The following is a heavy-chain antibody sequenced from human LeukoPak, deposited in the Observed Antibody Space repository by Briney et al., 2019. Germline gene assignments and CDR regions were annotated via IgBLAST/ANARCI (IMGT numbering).Heavy chain of an antibody. CDR3: TTEGA. J-gene: IGHJ5*02. Sequence: GGSLRLSCAASGFTFSSYAMSWVRQAPGKGLEWVGRIISETDGGTTDYAAPVKGRFTISRDDSKNTLYLQMNSLKIEDTAVYYCTTEGAWGQGTLVTVSS. V-gene: IGHV3-15*01. CDR1: GFTFSSYA. CDR2: IISETDGGTT.